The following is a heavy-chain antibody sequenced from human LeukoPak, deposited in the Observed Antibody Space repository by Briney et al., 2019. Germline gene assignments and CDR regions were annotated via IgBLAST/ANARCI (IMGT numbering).Heavy chain of an antibody. CDR1: GFTFDDYG. J-gene: IGHJ4*02. CDR3: ARYPYGWYENDCYFDY. V-gene: IGHV3-20*04. CDR2: INWNGGST. D-gene: IGHD6-19*01. Sequence: GGSLRLSCAASGFTFDDYGMSWVRQAPGKGLEWVSGINWNGGSTGYADSVKGRFTISRDNAKNSLYLQMNSPRAEDTALYYCARYPYGWYENDCYFDYWGQGTLVTVSS.